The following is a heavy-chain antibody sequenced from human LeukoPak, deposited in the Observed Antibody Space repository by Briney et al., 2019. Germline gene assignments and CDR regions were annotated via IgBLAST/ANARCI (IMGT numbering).Heavy chain of an antibody. CDR3: AGGLRRWLQFGY. V-gene: IGHV4-34*01. CDR1: GGSFSGYY. CDR2: INHSGST. D-gene: IGHD5-24*01. J-gene: IGHJ4*02. Sequence: SETLSLTCAVYGGSFSGYYWSWIRQPPGKGLEWIGEINHSGSTNYNPSLKSRVTISVDTSKNQFSLKLSSVTAADTAVYYCAGGLRRWLQFGYWGQGTLVTVSS.